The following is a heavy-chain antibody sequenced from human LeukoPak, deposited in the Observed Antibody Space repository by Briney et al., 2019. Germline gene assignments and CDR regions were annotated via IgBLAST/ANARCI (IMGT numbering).Heavy chain of an antibody. CDR1: GFTFSTYW. CDR3: ARGVLDY. Sequence: PGGSLRLSCTASGFTFSTYWMSWVHQAPGKGLEWVAKIKDDGSEKYYATSAKGRFTISRDNAKNSLFLQMNSLRAEDTAIYYCARGVLDYWGQGTLVTVSS. D-gene: IGHD2-2*01. J-gene: IGHJ4*02. CDR2: IKDDGSEK. V-gene: IGHV3-7*01.